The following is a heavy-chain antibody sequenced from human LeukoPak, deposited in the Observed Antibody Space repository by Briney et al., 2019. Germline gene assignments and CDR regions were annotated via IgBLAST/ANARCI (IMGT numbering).Heavy chain of an antibody. V-gene: IGHV4-61*05. J-gene: IGHJ4*02. CDR1: GGSISSSSYY. CDR3: ASVDCSGGSCFFDY. Sequence: SETLSLTCTVSGGSISSSSYYWGWIRQPPGKGLEWIGYIYYSGSTNYNPSLKSRVTISVDTSKNQFSLKLSSVTAADTAVYYCASVDCSGGSCFFDYWGQGTLVTVSS. CDR2: IYYSGST. D-gene: IGHD2-15*01.